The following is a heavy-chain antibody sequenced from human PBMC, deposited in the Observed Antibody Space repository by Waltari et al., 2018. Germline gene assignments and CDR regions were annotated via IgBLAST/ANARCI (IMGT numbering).Heavy chain of an antibody. D-gene: IGHD3-16*01. CDR3: ASALVGGARASRWLDS. Sequence: QVRLVQSGAQVRKPGASVTISCKTSGYIFTDYAIHWVRQAPGQGLEWMGWINGDMAHTKYSYPFQRRVTFTRSPYAPAASRGLGTLSSDAAGTYCGASALVGGARASRWLDSWGQGILATVSS. J-gene: IGHJ5*01. V-gene: IGHV1-3*01. CDR1: GYIFTDYA. CDR2: INGDMAHT.